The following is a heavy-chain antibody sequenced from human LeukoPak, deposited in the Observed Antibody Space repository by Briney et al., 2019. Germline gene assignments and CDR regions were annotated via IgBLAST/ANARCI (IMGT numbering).Heavy chain of an antibody. D-gene: IGHD3-9*01. V-gene: IGHV3-30*04. J-gene: IGHJ4*02. Sequence: GGALRLSCAASGFTFSSYAMHWVRQAPGKGLEWVAVISYDGSNKYYADSVKGRFTISRDNSKNPLYLQMNSLRAEDTAVYYCARDGRLWGSHYDILTGYYPYYFDYWGQGTLVTVSS. CDR3: ARDGRLWGSHYDILTGYYPYYFDY. CDR1: GFTFSSYA. CDR2: ISYDGSNK.